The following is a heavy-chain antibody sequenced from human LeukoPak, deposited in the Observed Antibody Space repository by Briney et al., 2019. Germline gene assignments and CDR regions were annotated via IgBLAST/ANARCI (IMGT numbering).Heavy chain of an antibody. CDR2: IYYSGST. CDR3: ARGPPYYDILTGYYIGAFDI. V-gene: IGHV4-59*01. Sequence: SETLSLTCTVSGGSISSYYWSWIRQPPGKGLEWIGYIYYSGSTNYNPSLKSRVTISVDTSKNQFSLKLSSVTAADTAVYYCARGPPYYDILTGYYIGAFDIWGQGTMVTVSS. CDR1: GGSISSYY. D-gene: IGHD3-9*01. J-gene: IGHJ3*02.